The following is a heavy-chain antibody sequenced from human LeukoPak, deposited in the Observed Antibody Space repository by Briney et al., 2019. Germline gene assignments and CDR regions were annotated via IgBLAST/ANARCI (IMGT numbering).Heavy chain of an antibody. CDR1: GFTFSSYA. V-gene: IGHV3-30-3*01. CDR3: AREADYFDY. Sequence: GGSLRLSCAASGFTFSSYAMHWVRQAPGKGLEWVAVISYDGSNKYYADSVKGRFTISRDNSKNTLYLQVNSLRAEDTAVYYCAREADYFDYWGQGTLVTVSS. J-gene: IGHJ4*02. CDR2: ISYDGSNK.